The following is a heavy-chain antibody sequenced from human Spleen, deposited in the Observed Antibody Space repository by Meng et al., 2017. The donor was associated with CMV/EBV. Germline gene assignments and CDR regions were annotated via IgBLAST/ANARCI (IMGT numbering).Heavy chain of an antibody. D-gene: IGHD5-18*01. CDR2: ISAYNGNT. CDR1: GYTFASYG. CDR3: ARDTAMVRDHFDY. V-gene: IGHV1-18*01. J-gene: IGHJ4*02. Sequence: CKASGYTFASYGISWVRQAPGQGLEWMGWISAYNGNTNYAQKLQGRVTMTTDTSTSTAYMELRSLRSDDTAVYYCARDTAMVRDHFDYWGQGTLVTVSS.